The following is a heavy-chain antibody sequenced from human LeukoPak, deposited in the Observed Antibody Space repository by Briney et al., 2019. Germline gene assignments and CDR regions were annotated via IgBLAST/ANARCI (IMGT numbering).Heavy chain of an antibody. V-gene: IGHV1-24*01. J-gene: IGHJ4*02. D-gene: IGHD3-10*01. Sequence: SVKVSCKVSGYTLTELSMHWVRQAPGKGLEWMGGFDPEDGETIYAQKFQGRVTMTEDTSTDTAYMELSSLRSEDTAVYYCATALIGSGSYFLYYFDYWGQGTLVTVSS. CDR3: ATALIGSGSYFLYYFDY. CDR2: FDPEDGET. CDR1: GYTLTELS.